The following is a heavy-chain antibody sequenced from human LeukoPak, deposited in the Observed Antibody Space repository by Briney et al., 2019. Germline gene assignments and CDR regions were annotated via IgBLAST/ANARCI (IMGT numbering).Heavy chain of an antibody. J-gene: IGHJ6*02. CDR2: INPNSGGT. CDR1: GYTFTGYY. V-gene: IGHV1-2*02. Sequence: ASVKVSCKASGYTFTGYYMHWVRQAPGQGLEWMGWINPNSGGTNYAQKFQGRVTMTRDTSISTAYMELSRLRSDDTAVYYCARAHYYDSSGYYRSYYYHGMDVWGQGTTVTVSS. D-gene: IGHD3-22*01. CDR3: ARAHYYDSSGYYRSYYYHGMDV.